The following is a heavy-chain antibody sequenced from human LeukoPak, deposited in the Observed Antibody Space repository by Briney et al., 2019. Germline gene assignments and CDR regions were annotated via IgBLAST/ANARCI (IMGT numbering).Heavy chain of an antibody. CDR2: IKQGGSEK. CDR1: GFTFSSYW. CDR3: ARGKEYYYDSSGYFNDY. V-gene: IGHV3-7*01. Sequence: GGSLRLSCAASGFTFSSYWMSWVRQAPGKGLEWVASIKQGGSEKYYVDSVKGRFTISRDNAKNSLYLQMNSLRAEDTAVYYCARGKEYYYDSSGYFNDYWGQGTLVTVSS. J-gene: IGHJ4*02. D-gene: IGHD3-22*01.